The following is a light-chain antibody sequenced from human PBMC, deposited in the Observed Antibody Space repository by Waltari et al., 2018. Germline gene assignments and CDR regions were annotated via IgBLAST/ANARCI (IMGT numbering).Light chain of an antibody. V-gene: IGKV4-1*01. CDR1: QSVLYSSNNKNY. CDR2: WAS. CDR3: QQCYSTPWT. Sequence: DIVMTQSPDSLAVSLGERATINCKSSQSVLYSSNNKNYLAWSQQKPGQPPKLLIYWASTRESGVPDRFSGSGSGTDFTLTISSLQAEDVAVYYCQQCYSTPWTFGQGTKVEIK. J-gene: IGKJ1*01.